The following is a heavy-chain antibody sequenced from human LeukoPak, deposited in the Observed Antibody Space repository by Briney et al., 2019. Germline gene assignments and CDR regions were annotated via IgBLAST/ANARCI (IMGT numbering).Heavy chain of an antibody. CDR3: ATPHLPPYNWNYATPFDY. V-gene: IGHV1-24*01. CDR1: GYTFTGYY. CDR2: FDPEDGET. Sequence: ASVKVSCKASGYTFTGYYMHWVRQAPGKGLEWMGGFDPEDGETIYAQKFQGRVTMTEDTSTDTAYMELSSLRSEDTAVYYCATPHLPPYNWNYATPFDYWGQGTLVTVSS. D-gene: IGHD1-7*01. J-gene: IGHJ4*02.